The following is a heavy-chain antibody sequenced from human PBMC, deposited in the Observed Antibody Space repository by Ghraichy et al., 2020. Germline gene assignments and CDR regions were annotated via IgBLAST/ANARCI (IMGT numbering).Heavy chain of an antibody. Sequence: GESLNISCAASGFTFSTYAMTWVRQAPGKRLEWVSGISGSATRTYYADSVKGQFTISRDSSKNTLYLQMNSLRAEDTAVYYCARARVCGGSPPYGMDVWGQGTTVTVSS. V-gene: IGHV3-23*01. CDR1: GFTFSTYA. CDR2: ISGSATRT. D-gene: IGHD2-21*01. J-gene: IGHJ6*02. CDR3: ARARVCGGSPPYGMDV.